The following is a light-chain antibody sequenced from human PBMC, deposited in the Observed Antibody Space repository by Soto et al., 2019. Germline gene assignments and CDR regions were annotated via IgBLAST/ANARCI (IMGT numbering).Light chain of an antibody. J-gene: IGKJ5*01. Sequence: EIVLTQSPATLSLSPGERAILSCRASQSVSTFLAWFQQKPGQPPRLLIYNASNRTTGIPARFSGSGSGTDFTLTISSREPEDVAVYYCQQRGDWPPITFGQGTRLEIK. CDR2: NAS. V-gene: IGKV3-11*01. CDR3: QQRGDWPPIT. CDR1: QSVSTF.